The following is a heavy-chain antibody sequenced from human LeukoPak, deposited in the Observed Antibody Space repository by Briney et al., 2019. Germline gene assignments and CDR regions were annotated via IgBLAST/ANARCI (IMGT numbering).Heavy chain of an antibody. V-gene: IGHV3-21*01. D-gene: IGHD6-13*01. CDR1: GFTFSGST. Sequence: GGSLRLSCAASGFTFSGSTMNWVRQAPGKGLEWVSFISTSSSYIYYADSVRGRFTISRDNAKNSLYLQMNSLRTEDMAVYYCAKDRAGNSWNFDYWGQGILVAVSS. CDR2: ISTSSSYI. J-gene: IGHJ4*02. CDR3: AKDRAGNSWNFDY.